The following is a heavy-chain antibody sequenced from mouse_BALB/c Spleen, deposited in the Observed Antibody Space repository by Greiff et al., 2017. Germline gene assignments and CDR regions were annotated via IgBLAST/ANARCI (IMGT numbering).Heavy chain of an antibody. V-gene: IGHV1-54*03. CDR3: ARSSYYYGIAMDY. CDR2: INPGSGGT. Sequence: VKLQESGAELVRPGTSVKVSCKASGYAFTNYLIEWVKQRPGQGLEWIGVINPGSGGTNYNEKFKGKATLTADKSSSTAYMQLSSLTSDDSAVYFCARSSYYYGIAMDYWGQGTSVTVSS. D-gene: IGHD1-1*01. J-gene: IGHJ4*01. CDR1: GYAFTNYL.